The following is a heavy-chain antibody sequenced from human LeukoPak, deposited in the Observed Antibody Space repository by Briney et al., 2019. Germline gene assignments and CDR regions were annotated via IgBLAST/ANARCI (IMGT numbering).Heavy chain of an antibody. V-gene: IGHV3-30*02. CDR3: AKGKDDSSGWYFFY. CDR1: GFTFSSYG. J-gene: IGHJ4*02. CDR2: IQYDGSNK. D-gene: IGHD6-19*01. Sequence: GGSLRLSCAAFGFTFSSYGMHWVRQAPGRGLEWMAFIQYDGSNKFYADSVKGRFTISRDNSKNTLYLQMNSLRAEDTAVYYCAKGKDDSSGWYFFYWGQGTLVTVSS.